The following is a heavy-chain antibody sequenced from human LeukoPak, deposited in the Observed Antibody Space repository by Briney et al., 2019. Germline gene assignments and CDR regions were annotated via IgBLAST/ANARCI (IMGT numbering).Heavy chain of an antibody. D-gene: IGHD2-8*01. V-gene: IGHV3-30*18. J-gene: IGHJ3*02. Sequence: GGSLRLSCAASEFTFNTYGMHRVRQAPGKGLEWVALISYDGSKKYYADSVKGRFTISRDNSETTLYLQMNSLRPEDTAVYHCAKGRKQWWIFDVLDMWGQGTVVTVSS. CDR1: EFTFNTYG. CDR2: ISYDGSKK. CDR3: AKGRKQWWIFDVLDM.